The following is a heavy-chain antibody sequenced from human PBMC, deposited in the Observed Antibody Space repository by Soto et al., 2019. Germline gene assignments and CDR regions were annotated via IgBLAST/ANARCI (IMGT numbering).Heavy chain of an antibody. CDR1: GGTFSSYA. CDR2: IIPIFGTA. Sequence: QVQLVQSGAEVKKPGSSVKVSCKASGGTFSSYAISWVRQAPGQGLEWMGGIIPIFGTANYAQKFQGRVTITADESTSTAYMELSSLRSEDTAVYYCARDLTAAHTYYYYGMDVWGQGTTVTVSS. J-gene: IGHJ6*02. CDR3: ARDLTAAHTYYYYGMDV. V-gene: IGHV1-69*12. D-gene: IGHD6-13*01.